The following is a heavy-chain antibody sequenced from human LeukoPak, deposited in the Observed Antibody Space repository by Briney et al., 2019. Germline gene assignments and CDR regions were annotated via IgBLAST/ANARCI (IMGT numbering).Heavy chain of an antibody. CDR3: AKVGVGVITSPFDY. CDR1: GFTFDDYA. D-gene: IGHD3-22*01. V-gene: IGHV3-43*02. CDR2: ISGDGGST. J-gene: IGHJ4*02. Sequence: GGSLRLSCAASGFTFDDYAMHWVRHAPGKGLEWVSLISGDGGSTYYADSVEGRFTISRDNSKNSLYLQMNSLRTEDTALYYCAKVGVGVITSPFDYWGQGTLVTVSS.